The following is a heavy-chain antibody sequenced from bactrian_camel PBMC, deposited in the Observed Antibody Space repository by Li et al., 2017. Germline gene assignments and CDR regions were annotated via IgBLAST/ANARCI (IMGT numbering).Heavy chain of an antibody. J-gene: IGHJ4*01. CDR3: AKGRGLYDEYNA. V-gene: IGHV3S40*01. D-gene: IGHD5*01. Sequence: DVQLVESGGGLVQPGGSLGLSCAASGFAFSRVAMSWVRQAPGKGLEWVSTVNSDGDVAKYSDSVKGRFTISRDNAKNTVHLQLNSLKTEDMALYYCAKGRGLYDEYNAWGQGTQVTVS. CDR1: GFAFSRVA. CDR2: VNSDGDVA.